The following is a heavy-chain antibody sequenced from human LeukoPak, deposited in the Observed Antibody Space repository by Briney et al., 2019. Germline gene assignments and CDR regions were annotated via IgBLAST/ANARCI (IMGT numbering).Heavy chain of an antibody. Sequence: SETLSLTCAVSGYSISSGYYWSWIRQPPGKGLEWIGSMYHSGSSYYNPSLKSRITIPLDTSKNQFSLELSSVTAADTAVYYCARDLYGDYLNWFDPWGQGTLVTVSS. CDR3: ARDLYGDYLNWFDP. J-gene: IGHJ5*02. V-gene: IGHV4-38-2*02. CDR2: MYHSGSS. CDR1: GYSISSGYY. D-gene: IGHD4-17*01.